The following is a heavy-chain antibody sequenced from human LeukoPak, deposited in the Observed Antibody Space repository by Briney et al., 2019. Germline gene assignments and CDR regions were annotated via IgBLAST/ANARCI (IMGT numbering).Heavy chain of an antibody. CDR3: AKDLGSSGWYAPYDY. CDR2: ISGSGGST. J-gene: IGHJ4*02. V-gene: IGHV3-23*01. CDR1: GFTFSSYA. D-gene: IGHD6-19*01. Sequence: PGGSLRLSCAASGFTFSSYAMSWVRQAPGKGLEWVSAISGSGGSTYYADSVKGRFTISRDNSKNTLYLQMNSLRAEDTAVYYCAKDLGSSGWYAPYDYWGQGTLVTVSS.